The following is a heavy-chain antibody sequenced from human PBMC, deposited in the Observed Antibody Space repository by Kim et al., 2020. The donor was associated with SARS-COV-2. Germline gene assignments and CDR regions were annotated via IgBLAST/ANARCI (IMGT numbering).Heavy chain of an antibody. J-gene: IGHJ2*01. D-gene: IGHD2-8*01. V-gene: IGHV3-23*01. CDR3: AKGFIGYGTSRDCWYFDL. Sequence: KCRCTISRDNSKNTLYVQMNSLRADDTAVYYCAKGFIGYGTSRDCWYFDLWGRGTLVTVSS.